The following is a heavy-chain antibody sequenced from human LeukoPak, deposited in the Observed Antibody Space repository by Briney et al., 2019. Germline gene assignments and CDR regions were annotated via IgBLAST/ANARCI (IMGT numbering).Heavy chain of an antibody. CDR2: IKSKSEGGTT. CDR1: GFTFSNAW. CDR3: TTWLVATISGDGGTYYMDV. D-gene: IGHD5-12*01. J-gene: IGHJ6*03. Sequence: PGGSLRLSCAASGFTFSNAWMGWVRQVSGKGLEWVGRIKSKSEGGTTDYATPVKGRFTISRDDSKNTLYLQMNSLKTEDTGVYYCTTWLVATISGDGGTYYMDVWGKGTTVTVSS. V-gene: IGHV3-15*01.